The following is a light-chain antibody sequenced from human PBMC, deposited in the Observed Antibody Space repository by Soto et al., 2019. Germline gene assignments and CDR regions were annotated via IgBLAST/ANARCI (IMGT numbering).Light chain of an antibody. CDR1: QSVSSNY. J-gene: IGKJ1*01. CDR3: QQYGGSPPT. Sequence: EIVLTQSPGTLSLSPGERATLSCRASQSVSSNYLAWYQRKPGQAPRLLIYGASSRATDIPNRFSGSGSGTDFTLTITRLEPEDFAVYFCQQYGGSPPTFGQGTKGEIK. CDR2: GAS. V-gene: IGKV3-20*01.